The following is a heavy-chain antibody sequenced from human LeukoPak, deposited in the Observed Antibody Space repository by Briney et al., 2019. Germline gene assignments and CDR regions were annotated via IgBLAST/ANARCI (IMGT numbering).Heavy chain of an antibody. Sequence: GASVKVSCKASGGTFSSYAISWVRQAPGQGLEWMGGIIPIFGTANYAQKIQGRVTITADESTSTAYMELSSLRSEDTAVYYCASHGNYDILTGGGLPPDYWGQGTLVTVSS. D-gene: IGHD3-9*01. CDR1: GGTFSSYA. J-gene: IGHJ4*02. V-gene: IGHV1-69*13. CDR3: ASHGNYDILTGGGLPPDY. CDR2: IIPIFGTA.